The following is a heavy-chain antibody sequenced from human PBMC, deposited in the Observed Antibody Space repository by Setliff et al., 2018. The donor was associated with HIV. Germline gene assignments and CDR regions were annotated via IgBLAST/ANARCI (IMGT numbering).Heavy chain of an antibody. Sequence: SETLSLTCTVSGASMSSGDYYWSWIRRPPGKGLEWIGYIYYSGNSYYNPSLKSRVTLSVDTSKNQFSLKVNSVTAADTAVYYCAREVNIPVRGITDDAFDIWGQGTMVTVSS. CDR2: IYYSGNS. CDR1: GASMSSGDYY. D-gene: IGHD3-10*01. V-gene: IGHV4-30-4*08. CDR3: AREVNIPVRGITDDAFDI. J-gene: IGHJ3*02.